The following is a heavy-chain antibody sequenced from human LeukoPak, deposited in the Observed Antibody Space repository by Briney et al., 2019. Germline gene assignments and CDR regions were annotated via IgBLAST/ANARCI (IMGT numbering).Heavy chain of an antibody. Sequence: ASVKVSCKASGYTFTSYGISWVRQAPGQGLEWMGWISTYNGNTNYAQKLQGRVTMTTDTSTSTAYMELRSLRSDDTAVYYCAGIAAAGHNWFDPWGQGTLVTVSS. CDR2: ISTYNGNT. V-gene: IGHV1-18*01. J-gene: IGHJ5*02. D-gene: IGHD6-13*01. CDR3: AGIAAAGHNWFDP. CDR1: GYTFTSYG.